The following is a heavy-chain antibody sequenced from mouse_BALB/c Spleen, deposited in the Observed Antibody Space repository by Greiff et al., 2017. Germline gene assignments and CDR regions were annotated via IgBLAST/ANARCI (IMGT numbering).Heavy chain of an antibody. CDR2: ISSGGGST. Sequence: EVQLVESGGGLVRPGGSLKLSCAASGFAFSSYDMSWVRQTPEKRLEWVAYISSGGGSTYYPDTVKGRFTISRDNAKNTLYLQMSSLKSEDTAMYYCARSRITTGDGYAMDYWGQGTSVTVSS. V-gene: IGHV5-12-1*01. CDR3: ARSRITTGDGYAMDY. D-gene: IGHD2-4*01. J-gene: IGHJ4*01. CDR1: GFAFSSYD.